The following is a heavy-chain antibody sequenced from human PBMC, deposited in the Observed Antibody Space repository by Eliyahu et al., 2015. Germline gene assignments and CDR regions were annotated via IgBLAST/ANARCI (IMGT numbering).Heavy chain of an antibody. Sequence: EVQLVESGGGLVQPGRSLRLSCAASGFXFDDYAXXWVRQAPGKGLEWVSGISWNSGSIGYADSVKGRFTISRDNAKNSLYLQMNSLRAEDTALYYCAKDLSGYSSGWFYYYYGMDVWGQGTTVTVSS. CDR2: ISWNSGSI. CDR1: GFXFDDYA. CDR3: AKDLSGYSSGWFYYYYGMDV. J-gene: IGHJ6*02. D-gene: IGHD6-19*01. V-gene: IGHV3-9*01.